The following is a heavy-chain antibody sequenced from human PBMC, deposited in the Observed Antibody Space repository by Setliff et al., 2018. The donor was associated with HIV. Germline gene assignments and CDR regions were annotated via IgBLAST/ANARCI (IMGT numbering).Heavy chain of an antibody. CDR2: INPTSGDT. D-gene: IGHD1-26*01. CDR3: AREGISGSYFDY. CDR1: GYTLTGYY. J-gene: IGHJ4*02. Sequence: ASVKVSCKASGYTLTGYYMNWVRRAPGQGLEWMGRINPTSGDTNYAQKFQGRVTMTRDTSISTAYMELSRLKSDDAAVYYCAREGISGSYFDYWGQGTLVTVSS. V-gene: IGHV1-2*06.